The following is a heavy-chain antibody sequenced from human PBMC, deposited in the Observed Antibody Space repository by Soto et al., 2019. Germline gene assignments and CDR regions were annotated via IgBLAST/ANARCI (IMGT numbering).Heavy chain of an antibody. V-gene: IGHV1-69*13. CDR1: GGTFSSYA. CDR2: IIPIFGTA. Sequence: ASVKVSCKASGGTFSSYAISWVRQAPGQGLEWMGGIIPIFGTANYAQKFQGRVTITADESTSTAYMELSSLRSEDTAVYYCARGVRKTHDFWSGYPDCSDYWRQGPLVTLSS. J-gene: IGHJ4*02. CDR3: ARGVRKTHDFWSGYPDCSDY. D-gene: IGHD3-3*01.